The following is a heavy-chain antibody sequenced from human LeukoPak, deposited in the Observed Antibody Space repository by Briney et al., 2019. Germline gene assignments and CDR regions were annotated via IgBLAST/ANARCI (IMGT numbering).Heavy chain of an antibody. CDR3: ARGHIQLWPRKNWYFDL. V-gene: IGHV4-34*01. J-gene: IGHJ2*01. D-gene: IGHD5-18*01. Sequence: SETLSLTCAVYGGSFSGYYWSWIRQPPGKGREWIGEINHSGSTNDNPSLKSRVTISVDTSKNQFSLKLSSVTAADTAVYYCARGHIQLWPRKNWYFDLWGRGTLVTVSS. CDR2: INHSGST. CDR1: GGSFSGYY.